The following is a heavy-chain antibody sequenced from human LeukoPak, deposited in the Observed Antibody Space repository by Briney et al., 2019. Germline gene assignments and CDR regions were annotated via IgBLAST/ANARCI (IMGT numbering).Heavy chain of an antibody. Sequence: ASVKVSCKAFGYSFRSYAIHWVRQAPGQGLEWMGWINAANGNTKYSQKFQDRVTITRDTSASTAYMELRSLRSEDTTVYYCARDLRGYSYDYNYYFGADVWGQGTTVTVSS. CDR2: INAANGNT. J-gene: IGHJ6*02. D-gene: IGHD5-18*01. V-gene: IGHV1-3*01. CDR3: ARDLRGYSYDYNYYFGADV. CDR1: GYSFRSYA.